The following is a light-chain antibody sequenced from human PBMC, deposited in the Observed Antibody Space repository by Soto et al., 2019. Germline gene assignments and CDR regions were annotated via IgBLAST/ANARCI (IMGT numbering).Light chain of an antibody. V-gene: IGLV2-14*01. CDR3: SSYTSSSLYV. J-gene: IGLJ1*01. Sequence: SALTQPASMSGSPGQSITISCTGTSSDVGGYNYVSWYQQHPGKAPKLVIYDVSNRPSGVSNRFSGSKSGNTASLTISGLQAEDEADYYCSSYTSSSLYVFGTGTKVTVL. CDR1: SSDVGGYNY. CDR2: DVS.